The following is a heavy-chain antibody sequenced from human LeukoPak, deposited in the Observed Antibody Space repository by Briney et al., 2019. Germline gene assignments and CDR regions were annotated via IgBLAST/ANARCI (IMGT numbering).Heavy chain of an antibody. CDR2: ISSSGSTI. CDR3: ARVLRYFDWFPSGDAFDI. Sequence: GGSLRLSCAASGFTFSSYEMNGVRQAPGKLREWVSYISSSGSTIYYADPVKGRFTISRDNAKNSPYLQMNSLRAEDTAVYYCARVLRYFDWFPSGDAFDIWGQGTMVTVSS. CDR1: GFTFSSYE. J-gene: IGHJ3*02. V-gene: IGHV3-48*03. D-gene: IGHD3-9*01.